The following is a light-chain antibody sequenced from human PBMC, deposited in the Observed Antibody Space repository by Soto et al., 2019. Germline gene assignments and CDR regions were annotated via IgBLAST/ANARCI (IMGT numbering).Light chain of an antibody. CDR2: GNS. CDR1: SSNIGAGYD. CDR3: QSYDSSLSHVV. V-gene: IGLV1-40*01. Sequence: QSVLTQPPSVSGAPGQRVTISCTGGSSNIGAGYDVHWYQQLPGTAPKLLIYGNSNRPSGVPDRFSGSKSGTSASLAITGLQAEDEADYYCQSYDSSLSHVVFGGGTKLTVL. J-gene: IGLJ2*01.